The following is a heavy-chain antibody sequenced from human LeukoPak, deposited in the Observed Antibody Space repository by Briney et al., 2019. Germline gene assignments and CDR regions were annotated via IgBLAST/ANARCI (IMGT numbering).Heavy chain of an antibody. J-gene: IGHJ3*02. CDR2: ISYDGSNK. D-gene: IGHD1-7*01. Sequence: GGSLRLSCAASGFTFSSYAMHWVRQAPGKGLEWVAVISYDGSNKYYADSVKGRFTISRDNSKNTLFLQMNSLRAEDTAVYYCARYWNYGGNAFDIWGQGTMVTVSS. V-gene: IGHV3-30*04. CDR3: ARYWNYGGNAFDI. CDR1: GFTFSSYA.